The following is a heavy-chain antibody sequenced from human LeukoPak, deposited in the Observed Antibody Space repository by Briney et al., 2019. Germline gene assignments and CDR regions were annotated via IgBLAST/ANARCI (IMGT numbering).Heavy chain of an antibody. CDR1: GYTFTSYG. V-gene: IGHV1-18*01. J-gene: IGHJ4*02. CDR2: ISAYNGNT. D-gene: IGHD5-12*01. CDR3: ASQTYSGYEIQEYYFDY. Sequence: ASVKVSCKASGYTFTSYGISWVRQAPGQGLEWMGWISAYNGNTNYAQKFQGRVTITADESTSTAYMELSSLRSEDTAVYYCASQTYSGYEIQEYYFDYWGQGTLVTVSS.